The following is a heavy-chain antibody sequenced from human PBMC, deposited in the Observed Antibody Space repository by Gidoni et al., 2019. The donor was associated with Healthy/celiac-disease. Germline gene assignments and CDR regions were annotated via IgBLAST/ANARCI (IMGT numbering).Heavy chain of an antibody. V-gene: IGHV4-34*01. CDR2: INHSGST. CDR3: ARGIAAAGVVATFDY. D-gene: IGHD6-13*01. CDR1: GGSFSGYY. Sequence: QVQLQQWGAGLLKPSESLSITCAVYGGSFSGYYWSWIRQPPGKGLEWIGEINHSGSTNYNPSLKSRVTISVDTSKNQFSLKLSSVTAADTAVYYCARGIAAAGVVATFDYWGQGTLVTVSS. J-gene: IGHJ4*02.